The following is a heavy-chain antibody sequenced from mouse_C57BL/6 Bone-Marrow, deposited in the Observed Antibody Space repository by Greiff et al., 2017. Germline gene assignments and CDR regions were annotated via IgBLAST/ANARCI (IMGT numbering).Heavy chain of an antibody. V-gene: IGHV1-63*01. J-gene: IGHJ2*01. CDR2: IYPGGGYT. D-gene: IGHD2-3*01. CDR1: GYTFTNYW. CDR3: ARGRDGYLYYFDD. Sequence: QVQLQQSGAELVRPGTSVKMSCKASGYTFTNYWIGWAKQRPGHGLEWIGDIYPGGGYTNYNEKFKGKATLTADKSSSTAYMQFSSLTSEDSAIYYCARGRDGYLYYFDDWGQGTTLTVSS.